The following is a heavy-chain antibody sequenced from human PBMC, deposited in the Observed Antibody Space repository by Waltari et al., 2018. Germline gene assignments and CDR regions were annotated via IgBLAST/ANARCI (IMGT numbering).Heavy chain of an antibody. Sequence: QVQLVQSGAEVKKPGSSVKVSCKASGGTFSSYAISWVRQAPGQGLEWMGGIIPIFGKANYAQKFQGRVTITTDESTSTAYMELSSLRSEDTAVYYCARASTLRFLGYYYYMDVWGKGTTVTVSS. V-gene: IGHV1-69*05. J-gene: IGHJ6*03. CDR1: GGTFSSYA. CDR2: IIPIFGKA. CDR3: ARASTLRFLGYYYYMDV. D-gene: IGHD3-3*01.